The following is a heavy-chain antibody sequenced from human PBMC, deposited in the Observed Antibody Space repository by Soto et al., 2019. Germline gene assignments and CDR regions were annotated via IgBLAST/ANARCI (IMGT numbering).Heavy chain of an antibody. CDR1: GFTFSSYG. CDR2: ISYDGSNK. J-gene: IGHJ6*02. CDR3: AKGSVDTAILLVSRRYYFGMDV. Sequence: QVQLVESGGGVVQPGRSLRLSCAASGFTFSSYGMHWVRQAPGKGLEWGAVISYDGSNKYYADSVKGRFTIPRDNTKNTLYLQMNSLRAEDTAVYYCAKGSVDTAILLVSRRYYFGMDVWGQGTTVTVSS. V-gene: IGHV3-30*18. D-gene: IGHD5-18*01.